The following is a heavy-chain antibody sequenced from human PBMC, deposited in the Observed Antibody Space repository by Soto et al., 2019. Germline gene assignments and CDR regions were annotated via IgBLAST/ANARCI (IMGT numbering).Heavy chain of an antibody. D-gene: IGHD3-22*01. CDR1: GYTFTGYY. J-gene: IGHJ3*02. CDR3: ARVAHTTIVGRDAFDI. Sequence: ASVKVSCKASGYTFTGYYMHWVRQAPGQGLEWMGWINPNSGGTNYAQKFQGRVTMTRDTSISTAYIELSRLRSDDTAVYYCARVAHTTIVGRDAFDIWGQGTMVTVSS. V-gene: IGHV1-2*02. CDR2: INPNSGGT.